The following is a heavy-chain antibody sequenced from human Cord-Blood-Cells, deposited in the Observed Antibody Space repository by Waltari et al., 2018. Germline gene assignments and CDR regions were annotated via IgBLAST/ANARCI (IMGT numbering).Heavy chain of an antibody. J-gene: IGHJ4*02. Sequence: VPLVESGGGLVQPGGSLRLSWAASGSTLRYFGMTWVRQAPGKGLELVSYISSSSRTIYYADSVKGRFTISRDNAKNSLYLQMNSLRDEDTAVYYCARGGNSFDYWGQGTLVTVSS. CDR1: GSTLRYFG. D-gene: IGHD2-15*01. V-gene: IGHV3-48*02. CDR2: ISSSSRTI. CDR3: ARGGNSFDY.